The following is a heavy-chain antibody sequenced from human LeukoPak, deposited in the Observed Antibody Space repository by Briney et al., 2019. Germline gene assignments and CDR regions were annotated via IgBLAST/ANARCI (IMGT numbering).Heavy chain of an antibody. CDR3: VKDMHERSGYAYDAFHI. Sequence: GRSLRPSRTPSGLKFNTFGMHWVSQPPGKGLEWVAFMRFDGADKQSADSVKGRFTTARDNSKNTLYLQMTTLRIDDTAVYYCVKDMHERSGYAYDAFHIWGQGTMVTVSS. J-gene: IGHJ3*02. D-gene: IGHD3-22*01. V-gene: IGHV3-30*02. CDR1: GLKFNTFG. CDR2: MRFDGADK.